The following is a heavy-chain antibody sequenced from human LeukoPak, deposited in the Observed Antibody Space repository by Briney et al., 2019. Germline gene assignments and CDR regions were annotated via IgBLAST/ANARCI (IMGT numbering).Heavy chain of an antibody. V-gene: IGHV1-24*01. CDR1: GYTLTELS. CDR3: ATAQRRPWFDAFDI. J-gene: IGHJ3*02. D-gene: IGHD3-22*01. Sequence: ASVKVSCKVSGYTLTELSMHWVRQAPGKGLEWMGGFDPEDGETIYAQKFQGGVTMTEDTSTDTAYMELSSLRSEDTAVYYCATAQRRPWFDAFDIWGQGTMVTVSS. CDR2: FDPEDGET.